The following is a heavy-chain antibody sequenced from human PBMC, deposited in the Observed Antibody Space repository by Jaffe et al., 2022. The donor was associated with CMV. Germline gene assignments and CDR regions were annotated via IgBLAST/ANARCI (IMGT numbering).Heavy chain of an antibody. CDR1: GGSFSGYY. D-gene: IGHD3-22*01. J-gene: IGHJ4*02. CDR2: INHSGST. V-gene: IGHV4-34*01. CDR3: ARVRRRYEYYYDSSGPRVYYFDY. Sequence: QVQLQQWGAGLLKPSETLSLTCAVYGGSFSGYYWSWIRQPPGKGLEWIGEINHSGSTNYNPSLKSRVTISVDTSKNQFSLKLSSVTAADTAVYYCARVRRRYEYYYDSSGPRVYYFDYWGQGTLVTVSS.